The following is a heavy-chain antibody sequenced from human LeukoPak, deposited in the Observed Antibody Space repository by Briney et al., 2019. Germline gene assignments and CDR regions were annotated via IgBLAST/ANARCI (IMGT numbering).Heavy chain of an antibody. CDR1: GFTFSSYS. D-gene: IGHD3-10*01. CDR2: ISSSSSYI. J-gene: IGHJ4*02. V-gene: IGHV3-21*01. CDR3: ARRWSYYGPGSESAFDY. Sequence: GGSLRLSCAASGFTFSSYSMNWVRQAPGKGLEWVSSISSSSSYIYYADSVKGRFTISRDNAKNSLYLQMNSLRAEDTAVYYCARRWSYYGPGSESAFDYWGQGTLVTVSS.